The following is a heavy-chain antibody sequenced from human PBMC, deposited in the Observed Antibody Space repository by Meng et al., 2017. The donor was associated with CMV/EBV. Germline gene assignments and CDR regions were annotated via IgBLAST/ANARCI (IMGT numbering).Heavy chain of an antibody. CDR2: TRNKANSYTT. V-gene: IGHV3-72*01. CDR3: ARFHYYYGMDV. J-gene: IGHJ6*02. Sequence: GESLKISCAASGFTFSDHYMGWVRQAPGKGLEWVGRTRNKANSYTTEYAASVKGRFTISRDDSKNSLYLQMNSLKTEDTAVYYCARFHYYYGMDVWGQGTTVTVSS. CDR1: GFTFSDHY.